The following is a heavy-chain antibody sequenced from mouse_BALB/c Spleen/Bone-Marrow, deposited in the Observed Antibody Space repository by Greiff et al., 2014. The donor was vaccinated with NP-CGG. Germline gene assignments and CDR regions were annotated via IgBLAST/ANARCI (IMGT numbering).Heavy chain of an antibody. Sequence: VHVKQSGPELVKPGASMKISCKASGYSFTGYTMNWVKQSHGKNLEWIGLINPYNGGTSYNQKFKGKATLTVDKSSSTAYMELLSLTSEDSAVYYCARDSRYDVPYAMDYWGQGTPVTVSS. CDR3: ARDSRYDVPYAMDY. J-gene: IGHJ4*01. CDR1: GYSFTGYT. V-gene: IGHV1-18*01. D-gene: IGHD2-14*01. CDR2: INPYNGGT.